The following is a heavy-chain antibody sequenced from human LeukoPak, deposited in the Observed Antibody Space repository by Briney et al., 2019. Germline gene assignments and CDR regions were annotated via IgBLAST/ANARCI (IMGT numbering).Heavy chain of an antibody. CDR3: ASYSGSYHKIDY. J-gene: IGHJ4*02. V-gene: IGHV4-34*01. CDR1: GGSISGYY. Sequence: SETLSLTCSASGGSISGYYWSWIRQPAGKGLEWIGEINHSGSTNYNPSLKSRVTISVDTSKNQFSLKLSSVTAADTAVYYCASYSGSYHKIDYWGQGTLVTVSS. CDR2: INHSGST. D-gene: IGHD1-26*01.